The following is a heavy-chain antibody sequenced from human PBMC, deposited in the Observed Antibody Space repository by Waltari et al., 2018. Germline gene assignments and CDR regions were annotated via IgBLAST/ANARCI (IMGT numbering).Heavy chain of an antibody. Sequence: QLQLQESGPGLVKPSETLSLTCTVSGGSITIGSPYWGWIRQPPGKVMAWIGSVYYSGKSHYNPSLKSRVAISVDTSKNQFSLKVTSVTAADTAVYYCVRDPPAAPSDWGRGTLVIVSS. D-gene: IGHD2-2*01. V-gene: IGHV4-39*07. CDR2: VYYSGKS. CDR1: GGSITIGSPY. J-gene: IGHJ4*02. CDR3: VRDPPAAPSD.